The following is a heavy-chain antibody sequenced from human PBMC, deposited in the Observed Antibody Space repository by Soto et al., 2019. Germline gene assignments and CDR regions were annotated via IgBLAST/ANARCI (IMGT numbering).Heavy chain of an antibody. CDR1: AFTFRSYS. CDR2: ISSSSSYI. CDR3: ARDFDTYYYGSGSYPHYYGMDV. J-gene: IGHJ6*02. V-gene: IGHV3-21*01. Sequence: ESLRLSFAASAFTFRSYSMNGVRQAPGKGLEWVSSISSSSSYIYYADSVKGRFTISRDNAKNSLYLQMNSLRAEETAVYYCARDFDTYYYGSGSYPHYYGMDVWGQGTTVTVSS. D-gene: IGHD3-10*01.